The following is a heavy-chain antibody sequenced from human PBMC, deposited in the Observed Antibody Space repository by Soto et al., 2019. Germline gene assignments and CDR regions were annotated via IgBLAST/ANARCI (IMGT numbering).Heavy chain of an antibody. CDR2: IYYSGST. V-gene: IGHV4-59*08. Sequence: WETLSLTCTVSGGSISSYYWSWIRQPPGKGLEWIGYIYYSGSTNYNPSLKSRVTISVDTSKNQFSLKLSSVTAADTAVYYCARQSSGWYNWFDPWGQGTLVTVSS. CDR1: GGSISSYY. CDR3: ARQSSGWYNWFDP. J-gene: IGHJ5*02. D-gene: IGHD6-19*01.